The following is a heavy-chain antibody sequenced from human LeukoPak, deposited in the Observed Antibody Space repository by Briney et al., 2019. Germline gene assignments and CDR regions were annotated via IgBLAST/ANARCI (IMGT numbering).Heavy chain of an antibody. J-gene: IGHJ6*02. V-gene: IGHV3-23*01. Sequence: PGGSLRPSCAASGFTFSSYAMSWVRQAPGKGLEWVSAISGSGGSTYYADSVKGRFTISRDNSKNTLYLQMNSLRAEDTAVYYCAKGGGDIVVVVAPFLYYGMDVWGQGTTVTVSS. D-gene: IGHD2-15*01. CDR1: GFTFSSYA. CDR2: ISGSGGST. CDR3: AKGGGDIVVVVAPFLYYGMDV.